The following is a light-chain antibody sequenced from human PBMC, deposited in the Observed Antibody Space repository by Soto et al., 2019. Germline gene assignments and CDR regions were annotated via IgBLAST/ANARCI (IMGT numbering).Light chain of an antibody. Sequence: EIVMTQSPATLSVSPGERATLSCGASQSVSSNLAWYQQKPGQSPRLLIYGTSTRATGIPARFSGSGPGTEFTLTISSLQSEDFAVYYCHQYNFWPTFGQGTKVDIK. J-gene: IGKJ1*01. CDR1: QSVSSN. V-gene: IGKV3-15*01. CDR2: GTS. CDR3: HQYNFWPT.